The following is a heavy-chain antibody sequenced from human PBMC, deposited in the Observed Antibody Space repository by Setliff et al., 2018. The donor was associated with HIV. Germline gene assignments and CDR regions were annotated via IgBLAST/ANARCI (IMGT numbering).Heavy chain of an antibody. Sequence: VASVKVSCKASGYSFTTYGVYWVRQAPGQGLEWMGWIGTQNGNTNYAQKSQGRVTMTTDTSTNTAYMELSSLTSDDTAVYYCAREGLWFGDRGFYMDVWGKGTAVTVSS. D-gene: IGHD3-10*01. CDR1: GYSFTTYG. J-gene: IGHJ6*04. V-gene: IGHV1-18*01. CDR2: IGTQNGNT. CDR3: AREGLWFGDRGFYMDV.